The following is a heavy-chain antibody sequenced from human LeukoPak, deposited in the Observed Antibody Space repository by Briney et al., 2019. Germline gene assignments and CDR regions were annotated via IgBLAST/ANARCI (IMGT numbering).Heavy chain of an antibody. CDR3: AKAGIGADGAGFLCEY. CDR2: ASYYVGKQ. D-gene: IGHD1-1*01. CDR1: GFTFSGYA. V-gene: IGHV3-23*01. J-gene: IGHJ4*02. Sequence: GGSLTLSCAASGFTFSGYAMSWVRQAPGKGVEWVSTASYYVGKQYHADSVRGRFTVSRDNSRNTVSLQMSSLRVEDTGIYYCAKAGIGADGAGFLCEYWGQGTLVTVSS.